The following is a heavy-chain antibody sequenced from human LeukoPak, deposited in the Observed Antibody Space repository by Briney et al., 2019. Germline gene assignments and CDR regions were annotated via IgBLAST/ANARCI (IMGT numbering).Heavy chain of an antibody. CDR1: GFTFSSYA. Sequence: GGSLRLSCAASGFTFSSYAMTWVRQAPGKGLEWVSTISDSGARTNYAVSAKGRSTLSRDNSLNTLYLQMNSLRAHDTAVYYCASDYSLAYRGQGTPVTVSS. CDR3: ASDYSLAY. J-gene: IGHJ4*02. CDR2: ISDSGART. D-gene: IGHD6-25*01. V-gene: IGHV3-23*01.